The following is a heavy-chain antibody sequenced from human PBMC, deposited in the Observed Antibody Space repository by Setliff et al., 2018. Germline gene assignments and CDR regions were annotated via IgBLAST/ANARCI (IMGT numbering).Heavy chain of an antibody. J-gene: IGHJ4*02. CDR2: ITPRGTT. Sequence: SETLSLTCTFYGGPFSDYYWGWVRQTPGKGLEWIAEITPRGTTNYIPSLKSRLTISVDTSKRQFSLKLNSVTAADTAVYYCRFWSYVYKNDYWAQGTLVTVSS. D-gene: IGHD3-16*01. CDR1: GGPFSDYY. CDR3: RFWSYVYKNDY. V-gene: IGHV4-34*01.